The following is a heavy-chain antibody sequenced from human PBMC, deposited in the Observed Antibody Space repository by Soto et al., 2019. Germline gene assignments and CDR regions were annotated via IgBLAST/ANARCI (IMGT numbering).Heavy chain of an antibody. Sequence: EVQLLESGGGLLQPGGSLRLSCAASGFTFSIYAMSWVRRAPGKGLEWVSAISGSGGSPYYADSVKGRFTVSRDNSKDPVYLQVNSLRVEDTAVYYCARVLGRVAVDWYFDLWGRGTLVTVSS. CDR2: ISGSGGSP. CDR3: ARVLGRVAVDWYFDL. V-gene: IGHV3-23*01. CDR1: GFTFSIYA. D-gene: IGHD6-19*01. J-gene: IGHJ2*01.